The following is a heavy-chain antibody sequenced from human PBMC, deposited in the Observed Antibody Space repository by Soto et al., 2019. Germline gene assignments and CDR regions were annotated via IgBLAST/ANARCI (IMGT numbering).Heavy chain of an antibody. Sequence: QLQLQESGPGLVKPSETLSLTCTVSGGSISSSSYYWGWIRQPPGKGLEWIGSIYYSGSTCYNPPLKSRVTISVDTSKNQFSLTLSSVTAADTAVYYCASPKIAFYNWFDPWGQGTLVTVSS. J-gene: IGHJ5*02. V-gene: IGHV4-39*01. CDR2: IYYSGST. CDR3: ASPKIAFYNWFDP. CDR1: GGSISSSSYY. D-gene: IGHD3-3*02.